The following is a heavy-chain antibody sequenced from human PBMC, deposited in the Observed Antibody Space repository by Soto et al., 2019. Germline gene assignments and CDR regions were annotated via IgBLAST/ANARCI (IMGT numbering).Heavy chain of an antibody. J-gene: IGHJ4*02. V-gene: IGHV3-23*01. Sequence: EVHLFESGGGLVQPGGSLRLSCAASELSSSNHAMTWVRQAPGKGLEWVSGISGSDGGAYYADSVKGRFTISRDNSRSTLYLQMNSLRVEDTAVYYCASGGLHGYTNGGLSYFHSWGQGTLVTVSS. D-gene: IGHD5-18*01. CDR3: ASGGLHGYTNGGLSYFHS. CDR1: ELSSSNHA. CDR2: ISGSDGGA.